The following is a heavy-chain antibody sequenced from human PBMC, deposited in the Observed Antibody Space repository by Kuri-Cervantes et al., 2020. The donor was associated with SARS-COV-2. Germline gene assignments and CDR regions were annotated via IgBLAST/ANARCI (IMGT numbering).Heavy chain of an antibody. CDR2: IYYSGST. V-gene: IGHV4-61*01. Sequence: SETLSLTCTVSGGSVSSGSYYWSWIRQPPGKGLEWIGYIYYSGSTNYNPSLKSRVTISVDTSKNQFSLKLSSVTAADTAVYYCAGIYCSGGSCRGDDYWGQGILVTVSS. CDR3: AGIYCSGGSCRGDDY. CDR1: GGSVSSGSYY. D-gene: IGHD2-15*01. J-gene: IGHJ4*02.